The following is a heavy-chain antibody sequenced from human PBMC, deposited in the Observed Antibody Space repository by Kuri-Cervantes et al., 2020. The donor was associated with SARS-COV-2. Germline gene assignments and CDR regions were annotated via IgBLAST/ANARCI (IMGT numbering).Heavy chain of an antibody. CDR2: IKQDGSEK. Sequence: GESLKISCAASGFPFSSYWMRWVRQAPGQGLGWVANIKQDGSEKYYVDSVKGRFSISIDNAKNSLYLQMNNLRAEDTAVYYCARDKVVDYWGQGTLVTVSS. V-gene: IGHV3-7*01. J-gene: IGHJ4*02. D-gene: IGHD2-15*01. CDR1: GFPFSSYW. CDR3: ARDKVVDY.